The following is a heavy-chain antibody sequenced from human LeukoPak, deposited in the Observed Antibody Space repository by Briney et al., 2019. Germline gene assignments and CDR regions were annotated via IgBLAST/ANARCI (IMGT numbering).Heavy chain of an antibody. CDR1: GGSVSSGSYY. J-gene: IGHJ4*02. CDR2: IYYSGST. D-gene: IGHD1-26*01. CDR3: ARASGSQHDY. Sequence: SETLSLTSTVSGGSVSSGSYYWSWIRQPPGKGLEWIGYIYYSGSTNYNPSLKSRVTISVDTSKNQFSLKLSSVTAADTAVYYCARASGSQHDYWGQGTLVTVSS. V-gene: IGHV4-61*01.